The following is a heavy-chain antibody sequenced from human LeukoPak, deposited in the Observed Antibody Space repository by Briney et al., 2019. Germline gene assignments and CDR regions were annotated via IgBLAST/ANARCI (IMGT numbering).Heavy chain of an antibody. CDR2: IKSTSDFI. CDR1: GFTFSRYS. Sequence: GGSLRLSCAASGFTFSRYSMNWVRQAPGKGLEWVSSIKSTSDFIFYADSVKGRFTVSRDNAKNSLYLQMNSLRAEDTAVYYCARAHQNVDTAMAPTYYYDSSGYFFDYWGQGTLVTVSS. CDR3: ARAHQNVDTAMAPTYYYDSSGYFFDY. D-gene: IGHD3-22*01. V-gene: IGHV3-21*01. J-gene: IGHJ4*02.